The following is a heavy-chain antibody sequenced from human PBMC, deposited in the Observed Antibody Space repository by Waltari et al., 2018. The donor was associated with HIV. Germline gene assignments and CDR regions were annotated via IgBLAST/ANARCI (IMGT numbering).Heavy chain of an antibody. V-gene: IGHV3-48*01. D-gene: IGHD1-20*01. CDR2: ISTSSSAI. CDR3: ARDRTRYYFDS. Sequence: EVQLVESGGGLVQPGGSLSLSCTASGFSFSSYSMTWVRQAPGKGLEWVSYISTSSSAIFYADSVKGRFTISRDTAKNSLYLQMNSLRAEDTAVYYCARDRTRYYFDSWGQGTLVTVSS. CDR1: GFSFSSYS. J-gene: IGHJ4*02.